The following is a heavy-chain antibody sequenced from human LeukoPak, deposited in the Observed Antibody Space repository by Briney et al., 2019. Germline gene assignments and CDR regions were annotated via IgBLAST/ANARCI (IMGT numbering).Heavy chain of an antibody. D-gene: IGHD4-11*01. Sequence: ASVKVSCKASGYTFTSYDINWVRQATGQGLEWMGIIYPGDSDTRYSPSFQGQVTISADKSISTAYLQWSSLKASDTAMYYCATYSNSDAFDIWGQGTMVTVSS. J-gene: IGHJ3*02. CDR3: ATYSNSDAFDI. CDR1: GYTFTSYD. V-gene: IGHV5-51*01. CDR2: IYPGDSDT.